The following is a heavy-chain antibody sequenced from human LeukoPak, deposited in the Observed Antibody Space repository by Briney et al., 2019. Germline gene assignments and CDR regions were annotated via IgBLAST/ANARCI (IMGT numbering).Heavy chain of an antibody. CDR2: ISYDGTNK. J-gene: IGHJ4*02. CDR1: GFTFTNYA. D-gene: IGHD1-26*01. CDR3: AREGYNGIYHLDY. V-gene: IGHV3-30*04. Sequence: GRSLRLSCAASGFTFTNYAMHWVRQAPGQGLEWVAVISYDGTNKYYADSVKGRFTISRDNSKNTLYMQMNSLRVEDTAVYYCAREGYNGIYHLDYWGQGTLVTVSS.